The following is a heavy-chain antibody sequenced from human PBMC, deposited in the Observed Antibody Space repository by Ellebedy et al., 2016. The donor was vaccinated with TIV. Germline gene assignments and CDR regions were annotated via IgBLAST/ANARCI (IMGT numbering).Heavy chain of an antibody. D-gene: IGHD3-10*01. CDR3: ASPPGVVAL. CDR1: GFTFSFYW. CDR2: INKDGSVT. J-gene: IGHJ4*02. V-gene: IGHV3-7*03. Sequence: PGGSLRLSCAGSGFTFSFYWMSVVRHAPGKRPEWVANINKDGSVTFYVDSVKGRVTISSDNAKNSLYLQMNSLRAEDTAVYYCASPPGVVALWGQGTLVTGSS.